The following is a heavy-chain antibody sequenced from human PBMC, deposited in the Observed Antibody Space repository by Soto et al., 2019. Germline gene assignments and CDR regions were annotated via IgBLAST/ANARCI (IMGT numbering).Heavy chain of an antibody. J-gene: IGHJ4*02. CDR2: IFHTATT. V-gene: IGHV4-38-2*01. CDR1: GYSISSGYY. D-gene: IGHD2-15*01. Sequence: SETLSLTCAVSGYSISSGYYWGYIRQPPGKGLEWIGNIFHTATTCYNPSVESRVIILVDTSKNQFSLNLNSVTAADTAVYYCARFRGYCNGCNCAIDYWGQGIMVTVSS. CDR3: ARFRGYCNGCNCAIDY.